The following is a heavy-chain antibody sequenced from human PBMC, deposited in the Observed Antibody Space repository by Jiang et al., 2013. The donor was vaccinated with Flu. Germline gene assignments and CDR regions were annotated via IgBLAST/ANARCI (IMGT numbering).Heavy chain of an antibody. CDR2: IDWDDDK. V-gene: IGHV2-70*11. D-gene: IGHD4-17*01. Sequence: KPTQTLTLTCTFSGFSLSTSGMCVSWIRQPPGKALEWLARIDWDDDKYYSTSLKTRLTISKDTSKNQVVLTMTNMDPVDTATYYCARTHRLLDYGDYFDYWGQGTLVTVSS. CDR3: ARTHRLLDYGDYFDY. J-gene: IGHJ4*02. CDR1: GFSLSTSGMC.